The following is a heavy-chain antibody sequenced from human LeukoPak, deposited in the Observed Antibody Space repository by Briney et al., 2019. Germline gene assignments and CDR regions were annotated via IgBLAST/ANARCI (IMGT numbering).Heavy chain of an antibody. D-gene: IGHD4-17*01. V-gene: IGHV3-33*01. CDR3: ARGSKREGDYVSDY. CDR2: IWYDGSNK. J-gene: IGHJ4*02. Sequence: GGSLRLFCAASGFTFSSYGMHWVRQAPGKGLEWVAVIWYDGSNKYYADSVKGRFTISRDNSKNTLYLQMNSLRAEDTAVYYCARGSKREGDYVSDYWGQGTLVTVSS. CDR1: GFTFSSYG.